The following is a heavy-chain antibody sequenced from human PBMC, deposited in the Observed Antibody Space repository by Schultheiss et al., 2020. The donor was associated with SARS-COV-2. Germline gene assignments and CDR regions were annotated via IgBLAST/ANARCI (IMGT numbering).Heavy chain of an antibody. CDR3: ARDKLAYYYDSSGYYYSS. J-gene: IGHJ5*02. CDR2: IIPIFGTA. CDR1: GGTFSSYA. D-gene: IGHD3-22*01. Sequence: SVKVSCKASGGTFSSYAISWVRQAPGQGLEWMGGIIPIFGTANHAQKFQGRVTITADKSTSTAYMELSSLRSEDTAVYYCARDKLAYYYDSSGYYYSSWGQGTLVTVSS. V-gene: IGHV1-69*06.